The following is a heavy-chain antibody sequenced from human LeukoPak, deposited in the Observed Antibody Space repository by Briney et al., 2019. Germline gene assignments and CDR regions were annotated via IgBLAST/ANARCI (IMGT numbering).Heavy chain of an antibody. V-gene: IGHV3-15*01. D-gene: IGHD3-9*01. Sequence: GGSLRLFCAASGFTFSNVWMSWGRQAPGKGLEWVGRIKSKADGGTTDYAAPVKGRFTISRDDSKNTLYLQMNSLKTEDTAVYFCTTPGTCYDILTGYPLTRFWGQGTLVTVSS. CDR3: TTPGTCYDILTGYPLTRF. CDR1: GFTFSNVW. J-gene: IGHJ4*02. CDR2: IKSKADGGTT.